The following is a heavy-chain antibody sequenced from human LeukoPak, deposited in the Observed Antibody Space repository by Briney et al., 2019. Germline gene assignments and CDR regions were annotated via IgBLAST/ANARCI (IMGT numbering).Heavy chain of an antibody. J-gene: IGHJ4*02. CDR2: INPNSGGT. CDR3: ARESDYGSGSYPDY. V-gene: IGHV1-2*02. Sequence: ASVKVSCKASGYTFSSSYMHWVRQAPGQGLEWMGWINPNSGGTNYAQKLQGRVTMTTDTSTSTAYMELRSLRSDDTAVYYCARESDYGSGSYPDYWGQGTLVTVSS. D-gene: IGHD3-10*01. CDR1: GYTFSSSY.